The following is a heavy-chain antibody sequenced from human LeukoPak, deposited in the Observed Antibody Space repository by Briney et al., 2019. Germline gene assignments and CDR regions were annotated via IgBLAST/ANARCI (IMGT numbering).Heavy chain of an antibody. D-gene: IGHD1-26*01. CDR3: ARGRWELPYYYYYYMDV. CDR2: IYYSGST. CDR1: GGSISSYY. J-gene: IGHJ6*03. V-gene: IGHV4-59*01. Sequence: SETLSLTCTVSGGSISSYYWSWIRQPPGKGLEWIGYIYYSGSTNYNPSLKSRVTISVDTSKNQFSLKLSSVTAADTAVYYCARGRWELPYYYYYYMDVWGKGTTVTVSS.